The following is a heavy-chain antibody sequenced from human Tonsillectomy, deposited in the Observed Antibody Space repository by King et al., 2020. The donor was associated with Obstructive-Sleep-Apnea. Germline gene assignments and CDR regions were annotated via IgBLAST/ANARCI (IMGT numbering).Heavy chain of an antibody. D-gene: IGHD3-3*01. CDR3: ARPPNDDLWSGSLFYFHS. CDR2: ISISISFI. Sequence: VQLVESGGGLVKPGGSLRLSCAASGFTFNNYAMNWVRLVPGKGLEWVSSISISISFIYYADSVEGRFTISRDNAKNSLYLQMNSLRAEDTAVYYCARPPNDDLWSGSLFYFHSWGQGTLVTVSS. J-gene: IGHJ4*02. CDR1: GFTFNNYA. V-gene: IGHV3-21*01.